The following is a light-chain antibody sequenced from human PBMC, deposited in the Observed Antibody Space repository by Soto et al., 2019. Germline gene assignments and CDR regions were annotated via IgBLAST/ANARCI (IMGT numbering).Light chain of an antibody. Sequence: QSVLTQPASVSWSPGQSITISCTGTSSDVGGYNYVSWYQQHPGKATKLMIYDVSNRPSGVSNRFSGSKSGNTASLTVSGLQAEDEADYYCSSYTSSSVVFGGGTKVTVL. CDR1: SSDVGGYNY. V-gene: IGLV2-14*01. CDR3: SSYTSSSVV. CDR2: DVS. J-gene: IGLJ2*01.